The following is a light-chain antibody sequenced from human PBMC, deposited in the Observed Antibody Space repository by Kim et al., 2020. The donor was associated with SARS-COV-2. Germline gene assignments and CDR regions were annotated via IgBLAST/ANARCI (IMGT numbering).Light chain of an antibody. CDR1: ESVSSY. Sequence: IVLTQSPATLSLSPGERATLFCRASESVSSYLAWYQHKSGQAPRLLIYDASTRATDIPARFIGSGSGTDFNLTISSLEPEDFALYYCQHRSSWPLTFGGETKVDIK. J-gene: IGKJ4*01. V-gene: IGKV3-11*01. CDR3: QHRSSWPLT. CDR2: DAS.